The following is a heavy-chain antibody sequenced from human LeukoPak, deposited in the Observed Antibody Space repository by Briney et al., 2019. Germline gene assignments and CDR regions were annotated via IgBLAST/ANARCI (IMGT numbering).Heavy chain of an antibody. CDR3: ARAASRAFDY. CDR2: IYTGATT. V-gene: IGHV3-66*01. CDR1: GFTVSSNY. J-gene: IGHJ4*02. Sequence: GGSLRLSCAASGFTVSSNYMSWVRQAPGKGLEWVSIIYTGATTYYADSVKGRFTLSRDNSKNTLYLQMHTLSAEETDISNRARAASRAFDYWGPGTLVTVSS.